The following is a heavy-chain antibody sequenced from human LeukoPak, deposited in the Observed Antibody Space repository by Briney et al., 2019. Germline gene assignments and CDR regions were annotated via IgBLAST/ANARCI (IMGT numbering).Heavy chain of an antibody. Sequence: PGGSLRLSCAASGFTVSNNYMSWVRQPPGKGLEWVSVIYSGGSTYYAGAVKGRFTISRDNSKNTLYLQMNSLRAEDTAVYYCARGTFITAVGTPGDYWGQGTLVTVSS. CDR1: GFTVSNNY. D-gene: IGHD6-13*01. J-gene: IGHJ4*02. V-gene: IGHV3-66*01. CDR2: IYSGGST. CDR3: ARGTFITAVGTPGDY.